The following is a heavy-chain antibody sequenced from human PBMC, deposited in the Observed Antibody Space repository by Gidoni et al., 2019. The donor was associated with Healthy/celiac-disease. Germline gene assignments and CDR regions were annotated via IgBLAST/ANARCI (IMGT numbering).Heavy chain of an antibody. D-gene: IGHD2-2*01. V-gene: IGHV4-30-2*01. CDR3: AREVSTSHWGWFDP. CDR2: IYHSGST. J-gene: IGHJ5*02. Sequence: QLQLQESGSGLVKPSQTLSLTCAVSGASISSGGYPWSWIRQPPGKGLEWMGYIYHSGSTYYNPSLKSRVTISVDRSKHQCSLKLSSVTAADTAVYYCAREVSTSHWGWFDPWGQGTLVTVSS. CDR1: GASISSGGYP.